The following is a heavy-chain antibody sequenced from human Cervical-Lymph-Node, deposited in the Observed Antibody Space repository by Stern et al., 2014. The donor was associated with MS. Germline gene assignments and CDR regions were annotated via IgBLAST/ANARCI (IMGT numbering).Heavy chain of an antibody. J-gene: IGHJ5*01. V-gene: IGHV4-59*01. Sequence: QVQLVQSGPGLVKPSETLSLTCTVSGGSITNDYWTWIRQPPGKGLEWIGFVSKSGNTNYNPSLKSRLTTSVDTSKNQFSLKLNSVTAADTAVYYCARGLGTSVGTNWVDSWGQGTLVTVSS. CDR2: VSKSGNT. CDR3: ARGLGTSVGTNWVDS. CDR1: GGSITNDY. D-gene: IGHD3-16*01.